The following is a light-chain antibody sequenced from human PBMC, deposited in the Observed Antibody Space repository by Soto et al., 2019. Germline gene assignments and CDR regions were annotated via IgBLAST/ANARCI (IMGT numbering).Light chain of an antibody. V-gene: IGKV1-39*01. CDR2: AAS. CDR3: QQTYTIPLT. Sequence: DIQMTQPPSSLSASVGDRVIITCRASQSISTYLNWYQQKPGKAPKLLIYAASNLQSGVPSRFSGGGSGTDFTLTISSLQPEDFATYYCQQTYTIPLTFGGGTKVEIK. CDR1: QSISTY. J-gene: IGKJ4*01.